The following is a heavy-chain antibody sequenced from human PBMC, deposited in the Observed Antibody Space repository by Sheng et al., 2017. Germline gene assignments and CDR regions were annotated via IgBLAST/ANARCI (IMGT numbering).Heavy chain of an antibody. D-gene: IGHD5-12*01. V-gene: IGHV4-31*11. CDR2: IYYSGST. J-gene: IGHJ3*02. Sequence: QVQLQESGPGLVKPSQTLSLTCAVSGGSISSGGYYWSWIRQHPGKGLEWIGYIYYSGSTYYNPSLKSRVTISVDTSKNQFSLKLSSVTAADTAVYYCAVKRWLPIPSMMAFDIWGQGTSGHRLF. CDR1: GGSISSGGYY. CDR3: AVKRWLPIPSMMAFDI.